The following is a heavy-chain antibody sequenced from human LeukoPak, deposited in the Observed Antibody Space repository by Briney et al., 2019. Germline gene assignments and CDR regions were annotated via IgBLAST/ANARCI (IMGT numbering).Heavy chain of an antibody. J-gene: IGHJ4*02. Sequence: SETLSLTCTVSGGSISSSSYYWGWIRQPPGKGLEWIGSIYYSGSTYCNPSLKSRVTISVDTSKNQFSLKLSSVTAADTAVYYCARSQVSSSWYRGVYFDYWGQGTLVTVSS. CDR2: IYYSGST. CDR1: GGSISSSSYY. CDR3: ARSQVSSSWYRGVYFDY. D-gene: IGHD6-13*01. V-gene: IGHV4-39*07.